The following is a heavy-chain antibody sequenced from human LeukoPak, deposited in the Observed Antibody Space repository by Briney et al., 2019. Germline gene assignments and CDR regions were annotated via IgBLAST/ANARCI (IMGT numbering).Heavy chain of an antibody. Sequence: GGSLRLSCAASGFTFSSYGMHWVRQAPGKGLEWVAFIRYDETNKFCADFVKGRFTISRDNSKNTLFLQMDSLRAEDTAIYYCAKDTFPYYDSSGYFTPPDYWGQGNLVTVSS. CDR1: GFTFSSYG. CDR3: AKDTFPYYDSSGYFTPPDY. J-gene: IGHJ4*02. V-gene: IGHV3-30*02. D-gene: IGHD3-22*01. CDR2: IRYDETNK.